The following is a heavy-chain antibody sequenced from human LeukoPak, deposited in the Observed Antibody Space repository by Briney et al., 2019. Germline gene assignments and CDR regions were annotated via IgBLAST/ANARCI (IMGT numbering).Heavy chain of an antibody. CDR1: GFSFSNYW. CDR3: ARGISYYERSGNHGYFDY. V-gene: IGHV3-74*01. J-gene: IGHJ4*02. D-gene: IGHD3-22*01. CDR2: ISGHASST. Sequence: GGSLRLSCAVSGFSFSNYWMHWVRQVPGKGLVWVSRISGHASSTSYADSVKGRFTISRDNAKNTLYLQMDSLSAEDTAVYYCARGISYYERSGNHGYFDYWGQGALVPVSS.